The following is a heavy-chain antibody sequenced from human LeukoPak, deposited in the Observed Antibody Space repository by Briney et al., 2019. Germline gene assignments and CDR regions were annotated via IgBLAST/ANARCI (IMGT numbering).Heavy chain of an antibody. V-gene: IGHV4-59*12. CDR2: IYYSGAT. Sequence: PSETLSLTCTVPGGYINSYYWSWIRKPPGKGLEWIGYIYYSGATNYNPSLGSRVTISVDTSNNKFSLNLRSVTAADTAIYYCARGGWSLDYWGKGILVTVSS. CDR1: GGYINSYY. CDR3: ARGGWSLDY. D-gene: IGHD6-19*01. J-gene: IGHJ4*02.